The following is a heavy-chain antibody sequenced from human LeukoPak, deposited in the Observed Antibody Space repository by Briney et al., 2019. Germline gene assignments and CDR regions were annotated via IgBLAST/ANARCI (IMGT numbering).Heavy chain of an antibody. D-gene: IGHD3-10*01. Sequence: GGSLRLSCAASGFTFSSYAMHWVRQAPGKGLEWVAVIWSDGNNKYYADSVKGRFTISRDNANNSLSLQMNSLRDEDTAVYYCVLGSPFDYWGQGTLVTVSS. CDR2: IWSDGNNK. J-gene: IGHJ4*02. CDR3: VLGSPFDY. CDR1: GFTFSSYA. V-gene: IGHV3-33*08.